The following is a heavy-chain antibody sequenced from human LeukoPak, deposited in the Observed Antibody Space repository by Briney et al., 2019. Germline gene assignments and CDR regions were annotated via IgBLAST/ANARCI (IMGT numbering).Heavy chain of an antibody. CDR2: MNPNSGNT. CDR3: ATVPAYCGGDCYEPSAEYFQH. Sequence: ASVKVSCKASGYTFTSYDINWVRQATGQGLEWMGWMNPNSGNTGYAQKFQGRVTMTRNTSISTAYMELSSLRSEDTAVYYCATVPAYCGGDCYEPSAEYFQHWGQGTLVTVSS. J-gene: IGHJ1*01. D-gene: IGHD2-21*01. CDR1: GYTFTSYD. V-gene: IGHV1-8*01.